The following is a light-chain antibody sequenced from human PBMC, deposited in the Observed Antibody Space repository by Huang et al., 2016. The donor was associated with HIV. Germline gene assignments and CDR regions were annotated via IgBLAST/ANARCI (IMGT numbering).Light chain of an antibody. J-gene: IGKJ4*01. CDR1: QDIANY. CDR3: QQYDYFPLT. Sequence: DIQMTQSPSSLSASVGDRVTITCQASQDIANYLNWYQQKPGEAPKLLIYDTSNLRTVVPSRFSGSGSGTDFFFTIRSLQPEDVATYYCQQYDYFPLTFGGGTRLGI. V-gene: IGKV1-33*01. CDR2: DTS.